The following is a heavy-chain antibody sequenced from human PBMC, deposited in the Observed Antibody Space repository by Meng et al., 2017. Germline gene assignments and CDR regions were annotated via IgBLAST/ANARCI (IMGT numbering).Heavy chain of an antibody. CDR1: GGTFSSYA. CDR3: ARSVYSSGWVFDY. CDR2: IIPIFGTA. J-gene: IGHJ4*02. D-gene: IGHD6-19*01. Sequence: SVKVSCKASGGTFSSYAISWVRQAPGQGLEWMGGIIPIFGTANYAQKFQGRVTITADKSTSTAYMELSSLRSEDTAVYYCARSVYSSGWVFDYWGQGTLVTVYS. V-gene: IGHV1-69*06.